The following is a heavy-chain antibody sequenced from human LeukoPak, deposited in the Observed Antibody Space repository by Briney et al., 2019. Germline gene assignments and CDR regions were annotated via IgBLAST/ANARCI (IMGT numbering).Heavy chain of an antibody. CDR1: GGSFSGYY. V-gene: IGHV4-34*01. Sequence: SETLSLTCAVYGGSFSGYYWSWIRQPPGKGLGWIGEINHSGSTNYNPSLKSRVTISVDTSKNQFSLKLSSVTAADTAVYYCASTRFGLLRGYYYYMDVWGKGTTVTVSS. J-gene: IGHJ6*03. CDR2: INHSGST. D-gene: IGHD2-15*01. CDR3: ASTRFGLLRGYYYYMDV.